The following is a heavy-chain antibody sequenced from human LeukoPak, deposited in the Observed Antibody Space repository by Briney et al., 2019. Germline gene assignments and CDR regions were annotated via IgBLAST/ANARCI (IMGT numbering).Heavy chain of an antibody. CDR2: VYSSGTT. Sequence: SETLSLTCTVSGGSISNYYWSWIRQPPGKGLEWIGYVYSSGTTNYNPSLKSRVTISVDRSKNQFSPKLSSVTAADTAVYYCARDLSMDYWGQGTLVTVSS. CDR3: ARDLSMDY. V-gene: IGHV4-59*01. J-gene: IGHJ4*02. CDR1: GGSISNYY.